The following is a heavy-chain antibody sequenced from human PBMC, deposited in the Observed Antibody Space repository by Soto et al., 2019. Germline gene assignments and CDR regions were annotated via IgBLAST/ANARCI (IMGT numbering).Heavy chain of an antibody. Sequence: GGSLRLSCVASGFTFSSYSMNWVRQAPGKGLEWVSSISSSSYIYYADSVKGRFTISRDNAKNSLYLQMNSLRAEDTAVYYCARETKPYYYDSSGYYDYWGQGTLVTVSS. D-gene: IGHD3-22*01. CDR1: GFTFSSYS. CDR2: ISSSSYI. CDR3: ARETKPYYYDSSGYYDY. V-gene: IGHV3-21*01. J-gene: IGHJ4*02.